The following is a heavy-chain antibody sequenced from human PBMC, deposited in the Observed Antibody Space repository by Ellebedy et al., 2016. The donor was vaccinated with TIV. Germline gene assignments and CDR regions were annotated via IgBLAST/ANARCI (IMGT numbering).Heavy chain of an antibody. CDR2: INPNSGDT. V-gene: IGHV1-2*02. D-gene: IGHD5-18*01. Sequence: ASVKVSXKASGYTFTSYGISWVRQAPGQGLEWMGWINPNSGDTNYAQKFQGRVTMTRDTSISTAYMELSRLRSDDTAVYYCARDLGYSYGYAHWGQGTLVTVSS. CDR3: ARDLGYSYGYAH. J-gene: IGHJ4*02. CDR1: GYTFTSYG.